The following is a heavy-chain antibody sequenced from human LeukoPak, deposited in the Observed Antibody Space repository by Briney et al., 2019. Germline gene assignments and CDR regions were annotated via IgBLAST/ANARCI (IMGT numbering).Heavy chain of an antibody. CDR2: INPNSGGT. D-gene: IGHD5-24*01. J-gene: IGHJ4*02. V-gene: IGHV1-2*06. CDR3: ARAERRDGYNYDFDY. CDR1: GYTFTGYY. Sequence: ASVKVSCKASGYTFTGYYMHWVRQAPGQGLEWRGRINPNSGGTNYAQKFQGRVTMTRDTSISTAYMELSRLRSDDTAVYYCARAERRDGYNYDFDYWGQGTLVTVSS.